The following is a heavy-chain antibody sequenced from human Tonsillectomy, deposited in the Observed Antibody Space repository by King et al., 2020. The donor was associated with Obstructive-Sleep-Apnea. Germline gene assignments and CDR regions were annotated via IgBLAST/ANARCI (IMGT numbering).Heavy chain of an antibody. Sequence: VQLVESGGGFVKPGGSLRLSCAASGFTFSDAWMSWVRQTPGKGLEWVGRIKTKNDGGSADYAAPVKGRFTISRDDSETTVYLQMNRLKTEDTGVYYCTTDLFQWLWEMTPRYSEMDVWGQGTTVTVSS. CDR1: GFTFSDAW. CDR2: IKTKNDGGSA. V-gene: IGHV3-15*01. D-gene: IGHD6-19*01. J-gene: IGHJ6*02. CDR3: TTDLFQWLWEMTPRYSEMDV.